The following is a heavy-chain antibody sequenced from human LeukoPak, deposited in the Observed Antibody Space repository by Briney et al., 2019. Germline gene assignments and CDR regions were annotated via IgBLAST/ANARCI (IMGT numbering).Heavy chain of an antibody. D-gene: IGHD3-22*01. Sequence: PSETLSLTCTVSGGSISSYYWSWIRQPAGKGLEWIGRIYTSGSTNYNPSLKSRVTMSVDTSKNQFSLKLSSVTAADTAVYYCARLSYYYDSSGSTHFDYWGQGTLVTVSS. J-gene: IGHJ4*02. CDR3: ARLSYYYDSSGSTHFDY. V-gene: IGHV4-4*07. CDR1: GGSISSYY. CDR2: IYTSGST.